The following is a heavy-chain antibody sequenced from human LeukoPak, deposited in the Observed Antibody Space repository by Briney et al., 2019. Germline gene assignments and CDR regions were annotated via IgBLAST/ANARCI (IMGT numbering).Heavy chain of an antibody. V-gene: IGHV2-5*02. CDR1: GFSLSTSGVG. D-gene: IGHD2-2*01. CDR3: AHRLGSTSCYDF. CDR2: IYWDDDK. J-gene: IGHJ3*01. Sequence: SGPTLVKPTQTLTLTCTFSGFSLSTSGVGVGWIRQPPGTALEWLALIYWDDDKRYSPSLKSRLTITKDTSGNQVVLTMTNMDPVDTATYYCAHRLGSTSCYDFWGQGTMVTVSS.